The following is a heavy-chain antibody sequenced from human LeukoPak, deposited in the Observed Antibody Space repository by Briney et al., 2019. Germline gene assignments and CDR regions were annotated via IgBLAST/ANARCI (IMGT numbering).Heavy chain of an antibody. CDR3: AKDTHPGDYGGHFDY. V-gene: IGHV3-43D*03. Sequence: PGGSLRLSCAASGFTFDDYAMHWVRQAPGKGLEWVSLISWDGGSTYYADSVKGRFTISRDNSKNSLYLQMNSLRAEDTALYYCAKDTHPGDYGGHFDYWGQGTLVTVSS. D-gene: IGHD4-23*01. J-gene: IGHJ4*02. CDR2: ISWDGGST. CDR1: GFTFDDYA.